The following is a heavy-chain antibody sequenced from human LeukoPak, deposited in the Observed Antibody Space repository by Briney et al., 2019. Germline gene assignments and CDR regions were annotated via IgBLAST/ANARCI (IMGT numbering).Heavy chain of an antibody. CDR3: ARFPQYYDFWSGYLDQ. J-gene: IGHJ4*02. Sequence: PSQTLSLTCTVSGGSISSGGYYWSWIRQPPGKGLEWIGYIYHSGSTYYNPSLKSRVTISVDRSKNQFSLKLSSVTAADTAVYYCARFPQYYDFWSGYLDQWGQGTLVTDPS. V-gene: IGHV4-30-2*01. D-gene: IGHD3-3*01. CDR2: IYHSGST. CDR1: GGSISSGGYY.